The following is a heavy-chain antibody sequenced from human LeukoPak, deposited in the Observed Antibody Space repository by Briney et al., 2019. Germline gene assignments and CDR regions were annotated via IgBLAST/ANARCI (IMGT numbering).Heavy chain of an antibody. Sequence: SETLSLTCVVYGGSFSGYYWSWIRQAPGKGLDWIGEINHSGSTNYNPSLKSRVTISVDTSKNQFSLKLSSVTAADTAVYYCASLRERSYYARGFDYWDQGTLVTVSS. V-gene: IGHV4-34*01. D-gene: IGHD1-26*01. CDR3: ASLRERSYYARGFDY. J-gene: IGHJ4*02. CDR2: INHSGST. CDR1: GGSFSGYY.